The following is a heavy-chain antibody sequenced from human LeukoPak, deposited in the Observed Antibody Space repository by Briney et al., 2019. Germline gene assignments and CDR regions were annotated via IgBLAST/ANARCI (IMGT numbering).Heavy chain of an antibody. Sequence: GASVKVSCKTSGYIFTGYYMHWVRQAPGQGLEWMGWINPNSGGTNYAQKFQGRVTMTRDTSISTAYMEVSRLRSDDTAVYYCARDVQAGATRFDYWGQGTLVTVSS. CDR3: ARDVQAGATRFDY. CDR1: GYIFTGYY. V-gene: IGHV1-2*02. CDR2: INPNSGGT. J-gene: IGHJ4*02. D-gene: IGHD1-26*01.